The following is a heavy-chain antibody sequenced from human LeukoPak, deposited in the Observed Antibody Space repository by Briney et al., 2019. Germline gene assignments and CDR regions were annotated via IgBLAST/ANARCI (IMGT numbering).Heavy chain of an antibody. Sequence: ASVTVSCTASGYTFTDYFMHWVRQAPGQGLEWMGWINPKSGGTNYVQRFQGRVTMTRDTSITTAYMELSRLRSDDTAVHYCARPPIDGSIDGFEIWGQGTMVTVSS. D-gene: IGHD1-14*01. V-gene: IGHV1-2*02. CDR1: GYTFTDYF. CDR2: INPKSGGT. J-gene: IGHJ3*02. CDR3: ARPPIDGSIDGFEI.